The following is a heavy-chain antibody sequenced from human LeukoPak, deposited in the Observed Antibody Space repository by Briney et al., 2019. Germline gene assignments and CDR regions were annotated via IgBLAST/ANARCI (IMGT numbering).Heavy chain of an antibody. CDR3: AKGVVPAAIPVDY. CDR2: IRYDGSNK. CDR1: GYSFTSYW. Sequence: GESLKISCKVSGYSFTSYWIGWVRQAPGKGLEWVAFIRYDGSNKYYADSVKGRFTISRDNSKNTLYLQMNSLRAEDTAVYYCAKGVVPAAIPVDYWGQGTLVTVSS. D-gene: IGHD2-2*02. V-gene: IGHV3-30*02. J-gene: IGHJ4*02.